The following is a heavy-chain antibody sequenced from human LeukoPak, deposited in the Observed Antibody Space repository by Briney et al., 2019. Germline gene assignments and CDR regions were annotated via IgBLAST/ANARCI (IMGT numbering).Heavy chain of an antibody. Sequence: PSETLSLTCTVSGGSINSYYWSWIRQPPGKGLQWIGYIYYSGSTNYDPSLKSRVTISLDTSKNQFSLKLSSVTAADTAVYYCVRGFSYDNSGYYSRVFDYWGQGTLVTGSS. CDR2: IYYSGST. V-gene: IGHV4-59*01. CDR1: GGSINSYY. D-gene: IGHD3-22*01. CDR3: VRGFSYDNSGYYSRVFDY. J-gene: IGHJ4*02.